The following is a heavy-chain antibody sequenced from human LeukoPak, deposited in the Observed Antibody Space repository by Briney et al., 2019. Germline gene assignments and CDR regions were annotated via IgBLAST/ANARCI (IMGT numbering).Heavy chain of an antibody. Sequence: ASVKVSCKASGYTFIDYYMHWVRQAPGQGLEWMGWMNPNSGNTGYAQKFQGRVTMTRNTSISTAYMELSSLRSEDTAVYYCARVRRRRFDPWGQGTLVTVSS. V-gene: IGHV1-8*02. CDR3: ARVRRRRFDP. CDR1: GYTFIDYY. CDR2: MNPNSGNT. J-gene: IGHJ5*02.